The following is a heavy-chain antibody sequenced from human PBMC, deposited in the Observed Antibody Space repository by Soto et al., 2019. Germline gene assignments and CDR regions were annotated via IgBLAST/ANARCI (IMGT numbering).Heavy chain of an antibody. Sequence: PSETLSLTCTVSGGSISSSSYYWGWIRQPPGKGLEWIGSIYYSGSTYFNPSLKSRLTISIDTSENQFSLKLSSVTAADTAVYYCARAYFYDRSGYFLDYWGQGTLVTVSS. V-gene: IGHV4-39*01. J-gene: IGHJ4*02. CDR1: GGSISSSSYY. CDR2: IYYSGST. D-gene: IGHD3-22*01. CDR3: ARAYFYDRSGYFLDY.